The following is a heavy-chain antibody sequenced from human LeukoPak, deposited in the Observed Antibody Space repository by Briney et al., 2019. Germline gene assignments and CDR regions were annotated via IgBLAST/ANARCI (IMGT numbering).Heavy chain of an antibody. J-gene: IGHJ5*02. CDR3: ARSPGLDTAVVNRP. Sequence: ASVKVSCKTSGYTFTGYYIHWVRQAPGQGLEWMGWINPNSGGTNYAQNFQGRVTMTRDTSINTAYMELGRLRSDDTAVYYCARSPGLDTAVVNRPWGQGTLITVSS. CDR1: GYTFTGYY. V-gene: IGHV1-2*02. D-gene: IGHD5-18*01. CDR2: INPNSGGT.